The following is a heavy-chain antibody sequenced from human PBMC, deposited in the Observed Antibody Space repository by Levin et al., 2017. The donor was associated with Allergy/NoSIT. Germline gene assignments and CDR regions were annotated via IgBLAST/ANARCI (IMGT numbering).Heavy chain of an antibody. Sequence: GESLKIXXXXAEDSFTSKWTGWVRQMPGKSLEWMGIIYPGDSETRYSPSFQGQVTISADKSISTAYLQWSSLKASDTAMYYCARRAVTNFDYWGQGTLVTVSS. CDR1: EDSFTSKW. D-gene: IGHD4-17*01. CDR2: IYPGDSET. CDR3: ARRAVTNFDY. V-gene: IGHV5-51*01. J-gene: IGHJ4*02.